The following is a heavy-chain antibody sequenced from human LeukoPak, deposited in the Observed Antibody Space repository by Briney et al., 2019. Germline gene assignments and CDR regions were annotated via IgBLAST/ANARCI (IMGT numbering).Heavy chain of an antibody. D-gene: IGHD3-22*01. J-gene: IGHJ3*02. CDR2: ISSSGSTI. V-gene: IGHV3-11*04. Sequence: PGGSLRLSCAASGFTLSDYYMSWIRQAPGKGLEWVSYISSSGSTIYYADSVKGRFTISRDNAKNSLYLQMNSLRAEDTAVYYCARDLSKWLRTFDIWGQGTMVTVSS. CDR3: ARDLSKWLRTFDI. CDR1: GFTLSDYY.